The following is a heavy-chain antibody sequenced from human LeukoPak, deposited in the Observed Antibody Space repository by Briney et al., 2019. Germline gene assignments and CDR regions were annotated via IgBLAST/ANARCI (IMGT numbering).Heavy chain of an antibody. CDR2: IYHSGST. CDR3: ARVEEWLRLDY. CDR1: GGSISSYY. D-gene: IGHD5-12*01. Sequence: SETLSLTCTVSGGSISSYYWSWIRQPPGKGLEWIGYIYHSGSTNYNPSLKSRVTISVDTSKNQFSLKLSSVTAADTAVYYCARVEEWLRLDYWGQGTLVTVSS. J-gene: IGHJ4*02. V-gene: IGHV4-59*01.